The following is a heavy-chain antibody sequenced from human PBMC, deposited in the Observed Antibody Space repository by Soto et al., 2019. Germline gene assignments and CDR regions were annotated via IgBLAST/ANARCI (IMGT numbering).Heavy chain of an antibody. CDR1: GFTFSIYA. D-gene: IGHD6-19*01. CDR3: LASSQWLVNFDY. J-gene: IGHJ4*02. Sequence: GGSLRLSCAASGFTFSIYAMSWVRQAPGKGLEWVSAISGSGGSTYYADSVKGRFTISRDNSKNTLYLQMNSLRAEDTAVYYCLASSQWLVNFDYWGQGTLVTVSS. V-gene: IGHV3-23*01. CDR2: ISGSGGST.